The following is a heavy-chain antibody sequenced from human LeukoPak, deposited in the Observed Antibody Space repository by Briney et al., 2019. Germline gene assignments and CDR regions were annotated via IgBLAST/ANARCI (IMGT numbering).Heavy chain of an antibody. CDR3: ARDFVDRGDFNSGSDNYYCTVV. V-gene: IGHV3-7*01. Sequence: GGSLRLSCAASAFTFRIYWMSWHCQAPGKGLEWVANIKKDGSEKYYVDSVKGRFTISRDNAKNSLYLQMNSLRAQTTAVYHCARDFVDRGDFNSGSDNYYCTVVWGKGTTVTVSS. CDR1: AFTFRIYW. J-gene: IGHJ6*03. CDR2: IKKDGSEK. D-gene: IGHD3-10*01.